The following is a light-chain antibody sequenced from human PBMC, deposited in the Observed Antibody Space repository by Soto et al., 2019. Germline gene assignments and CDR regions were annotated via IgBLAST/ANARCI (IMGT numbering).Light chain of an antibody. J-gene: IGKJ1*01. CDR2: WAS. Sequence: DIVMTQSPDSLAVSLGERATFNCTSSQRVLFSSNNKNYLAWYQQKSGQPPKLLIYWASSRESGVPGRFRGSGSVTDFTLPIRSLQAEDVALYYCQQFYSTPWTFGQGTQVEIK. CDR1: QRVLFSSNNKNY. V-gene: IGKV4-1*01. CDR3: QQFYSTPWT.